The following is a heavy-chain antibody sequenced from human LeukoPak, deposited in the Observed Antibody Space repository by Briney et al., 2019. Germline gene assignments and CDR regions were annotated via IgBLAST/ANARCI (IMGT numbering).Heavy chain of an antibody. V-gene: IGHV3-21*01. J-gene: IGHJ3*02. CDR2: INGRSNYI. CDR3: AREDGIVGATSAFDI. Sequence: GGSLRLSCAASGFTFSTYTMNWVRQAPGKGLERVSSINGRSNYIYYADSVKGRFTISRDNAKNSLYLQMNSLRAEDTAVYYCAREDGIVGATSAFDIWGQGTMVTVSS. CDR1: GFTFSTYT. D-gene: IGHD1-26*01.